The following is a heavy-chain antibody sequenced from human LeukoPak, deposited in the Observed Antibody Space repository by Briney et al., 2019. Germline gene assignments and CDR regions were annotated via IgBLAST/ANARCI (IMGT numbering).Heavy chain of an antibody. CDR1: GFTFSSYA. CDR2: ISGSGGST. CDR3: ARVFLDTAMVTGAFDI. V-gene: IGHV3-23*01. J-gene: IGHJ3*02. D-gene: IGHD5-18*01. Sequence: GGSLRLSCAASGFTFSSYAMSWVRQAPGKGLEWVSAISGSGGSTYYADSVKGRFTMSRDNSKNTLYLQMNSLRAEDTAVYYCARVFLDTAMVTGAFDIWGRGTMVTVSS.